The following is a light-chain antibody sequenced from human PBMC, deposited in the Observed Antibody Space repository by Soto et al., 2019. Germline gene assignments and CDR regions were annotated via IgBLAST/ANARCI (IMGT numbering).Light chain of an antibody. CDR1: SSNIGNNY. J-gene: IGLJ2*01. Sequence: QAVVTQPPSVSAAPGQTVTISCSGSSSNIGNNYVSWYQQLPGTAPKLLIYDNNKRPSGIPDRFSGSKSGTSATLGITGLQTGDEDDYYCGTWDSSLSAGVFGGGTKLTVL. V-gene: IGLV1-51*01. CDR3: GTWDSSLSAGV. CDR2: DNN.